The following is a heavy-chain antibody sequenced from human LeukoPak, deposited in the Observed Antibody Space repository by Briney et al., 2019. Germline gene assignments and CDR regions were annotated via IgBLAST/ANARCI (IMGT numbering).Heavy chain of an antibody. Sequence: SETLSLTCTVSGGSISSSRYYWGWIRQPPGKGLEWIGSISYSGSTYYNPSLKSRVTISVDTSKNQFSLKLSSVTAADTAVYYCARLTTVTYYYYMDVWGKGITVSASS. CDR2: ISYSGST. CDR3: ARLTTVTYYYYMDV. CDR1: GGSISSSRYY. J-gene: IGHJ6*03. V-gene: IGHV4-39*01. D-gene: IGHD4-17*01.